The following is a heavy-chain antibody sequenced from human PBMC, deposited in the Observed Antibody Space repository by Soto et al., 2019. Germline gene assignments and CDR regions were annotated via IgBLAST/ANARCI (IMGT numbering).Heavy chain of an antibody. D-gene: IGHD4-17*01. Sequence: ASVKVSCKASGYTFTGYYMHWVRQAPGQGLEWMGWINPNSGGTNYAQKFQGWVTMTRDTSISTAYMELSRLRSDDTAVYYCARDLADYGDSPVGWFDPWGQGTLVTVSS. CDR3: ARDLADYGDSPVGWFDP. CDR2: INPNSGGT. CDR1: GYTFTGYY. V-gene: IGHV1-2*04. J-gene: IGHJ5*02.